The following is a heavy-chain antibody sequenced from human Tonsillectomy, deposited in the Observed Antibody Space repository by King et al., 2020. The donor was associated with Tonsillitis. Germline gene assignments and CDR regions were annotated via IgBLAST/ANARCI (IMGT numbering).Heavy chain of an antibody. Sequence: DVQLVESGGGLVKPGGSLRLSCAASGFTFSNAWMSWVRQAPGKGLEWVGRIKSKTDGGTTDYAAPVKGRFTISRDDSKNTLYLQMNSLKTEDTAVYYCTTPIIAVLHLGSVQHWGQGTLVTVSS. CDR1: GFTFSNAW. J-gene: IGHJ1*01. D-gene: IGHD6-19*01. CDR3: TTPIIAVLHLGSVQH. CDR2: IKSKTDGGTT. V-gene: IGHV3-15*01.